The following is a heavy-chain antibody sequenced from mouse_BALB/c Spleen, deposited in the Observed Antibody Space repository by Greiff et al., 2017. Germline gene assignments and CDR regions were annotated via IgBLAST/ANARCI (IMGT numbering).Heavy chain of an antibody. J-gene: IGHJ3*01. CDR2: ISNLAYSI. Sequence: EVHLVESGGGLVQPGGSRKLSCAASGFTFSDYGMAWVRQAPGKGPEWVAFISNLAYSIYYADTVTGRFTISRENAKNTLYLEMSSLRSEDTAMYYCAREYGSLSWFAYWGQGTLVTVSA. D-gene: IGHD1-1*02. CDR1: GFTFSDYG. V-gene: IGHV5-15*02. CDR3: AREYGSLSWFAY.